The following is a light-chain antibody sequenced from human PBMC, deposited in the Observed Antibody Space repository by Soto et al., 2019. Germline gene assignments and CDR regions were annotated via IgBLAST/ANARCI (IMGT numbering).Light chain of an antibody. Sequence: DIQMTQSNSTLSASVGDRVTITCRASQNIGSWLAWYQQEPGKAPKLLIYDIFTRATGVPTRISGSGSGTEFTLTISSLQSEDFAVYYCQQYNSWPLTFGGGTKVDIK. CDR2: DIF. V-gene: IGKV1-5*01. CDR3: QQYNSWPLT. CDR1: QNIGSW. J-gene: IGKJ4*01.